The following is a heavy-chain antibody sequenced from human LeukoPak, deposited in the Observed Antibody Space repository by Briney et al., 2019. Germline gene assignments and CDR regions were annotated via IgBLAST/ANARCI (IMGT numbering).Heavy chain of an antibody. CDR3: ARGGQWLVLRAFDI. D-gene: IGHD6-19*01. Sequence: SQTLSLTFAISGDSVSCNSAAWNWIRQSPSRGLEWLGRTYYRSKWYNDYAVSVKSRITINPDTSKNQFSLQLNSVTPEDTAVYYCARGGQWLVLRAFDIWGQGTMVTVSS. V-gene: IGHV6-1*01. J-gene: IGHJ3*02. CDR1: GDSVSCNSAA. CDR2: TYYRSKWYN.